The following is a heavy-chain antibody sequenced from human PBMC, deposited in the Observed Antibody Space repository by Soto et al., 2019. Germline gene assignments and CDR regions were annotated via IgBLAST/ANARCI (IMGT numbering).Heavy chain of an antibody. D-gene: IGHD3-10*01. CDR3: ARERKGSGSYGPMVHDY. CDR2: LNPNSGGT. V-gene: IGHV1-2*02. CDR1: GYTFTGYY. J-gene: IGHJ4*02. Sequence: QVQLVQSGAEVKKPGASVKVSCKASGYTFTGYYMHWVRQAPGQGLEWMGWLNPNSGGTNYAQKFQGRVTMTRDTSISTAYMEVSMLRSDDTAVDYCARERKGSGSYGPMVHDYWGPGTLVTVSS.